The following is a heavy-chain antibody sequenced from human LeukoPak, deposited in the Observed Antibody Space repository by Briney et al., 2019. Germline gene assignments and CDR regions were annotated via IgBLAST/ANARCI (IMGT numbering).Heavy chain of an antibody. V-gene: IGHV3-23*01. CDR3: AKSGWLDN. Sequence: GGSLRLSCAASGFTFSIIGMSWVRQAPGKGLEWVSTINEGGEDTYYANSVKGRFTVSRDNSRNTLYLQINSLRVEDTAVHYCAKSGWLDNLGQGTLVTVSS. CDR1: GFTFSIIG. J-gene: IGHJ4*02. CDR2: INEGGEDT. D-gene: IGHD6-19*01.